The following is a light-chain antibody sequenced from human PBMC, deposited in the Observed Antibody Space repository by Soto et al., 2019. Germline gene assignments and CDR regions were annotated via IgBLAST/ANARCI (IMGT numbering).Light chain of an antibody. Sequence: DIQMTQSPSTLSASVGDRVTITCRASQSISSWLAWYQQKPGKAPKLLIYDASSLESGVPSRFSGSGYVTEFPLTISSLQPDDFAAYYCQEYNSYSTFGQGPKV. V-gene: IGKV1-5*01. CDR2: DAS. CDR3: QEYNSYST. J-gene: IGKJ1*01. CDR1: QSISSW.